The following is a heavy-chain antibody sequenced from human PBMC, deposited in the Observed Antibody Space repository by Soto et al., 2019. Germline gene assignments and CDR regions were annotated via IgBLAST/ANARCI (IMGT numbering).Heavy chain of an antibody. J-gene: IGHJ6*02. CDR3: ARDRSPRPVRYGMDV. CDR1: GYTFTSYY. D-gene: IGHD6-19*01. CDR2: INPSGGST. V-gene: IGHV1-46*01. Sequence: SVKVSCKASGYTFTSYYMHWVRQAARQGLEWMGIINPSGGSTNYAQKLQGRVTMTRDTSTRTVYMEVSGLRSEDTAVYYCARDRSPRPVRYGMDVWGQGTTVTVSS.